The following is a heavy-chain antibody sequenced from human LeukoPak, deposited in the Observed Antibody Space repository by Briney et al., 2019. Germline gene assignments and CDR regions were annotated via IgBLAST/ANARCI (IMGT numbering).Heavy chain of an antibody. Sequence: GGSLRLSCAASGFTFSSYNMNWVRQAPGKGLEWVSFISSSSSTIYYADSVKGRFTISRDNAKNSLYLQMNSLRDEGTAVYYCARLYYYGSGSSDYWGQGTLVTVSS. CDR2: ISSSSSTI. J-gene: IGHJ4*02. CDR1: GFTFSSYN. CDR3: ARLYYYGSGSSDY. V-gene: IGHV3-48*02. D-gene: IGHD3-10*01.